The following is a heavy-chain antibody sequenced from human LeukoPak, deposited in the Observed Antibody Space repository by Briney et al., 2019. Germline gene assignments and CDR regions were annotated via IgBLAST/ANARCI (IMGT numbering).Heavy chain of an antibody. Sequence: GGSLRLSCAASGFTFSSYSMNWVRQAPGKGLEWVSSISSSSSYIYYADSVKGRFTISRDNAKNSLYLQMNSLRAEDRAVYYCARDRGELLWFGELSRDYGMDVWGQGTTVTVSS. CDR1: GFTFSSYS. V-gene: IGHV3-21*01. D-gene: IGHD3-10*01. CDR3: ARDRGELLWFGELSRDYGMDV. CDR2: ISSSSSYI. J-gene: IGHJ6*02.